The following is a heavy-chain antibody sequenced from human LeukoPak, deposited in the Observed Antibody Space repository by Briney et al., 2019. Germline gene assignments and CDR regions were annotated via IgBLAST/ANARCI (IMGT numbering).Heavy chain of an antibody. J-gene: IGHJ2*01. D-gene: IGHD6-19*01. CDR2: IYTSGST. CDR1: GGSISSYY. V-gene: IGHV4-4*07. CDR3: AREPQSSGWYPYWYFDL. Sequence: SETLSLTCTVSGGSISSYYWSWIRQPAGKGLEWIGRIYTSGSTNYNPPLKSRVTMSVDTSKNQFSLKLSSVTAADTAVYYCAREPQSSGWYPYWYFDLWGRGTLVTVSS.